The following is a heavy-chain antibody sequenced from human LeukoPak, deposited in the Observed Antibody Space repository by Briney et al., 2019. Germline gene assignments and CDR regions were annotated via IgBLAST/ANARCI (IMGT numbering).Heavy chain of an antibody. CDR1: GGSISSGSYY. J-gene: IGHJ3*02. V-gene: IGHV4-61*02. CDR3: ASGGWLQFLAFDI. D-gene: IGHD5-24*01. Sequence: SETLSLTCTVSGGSISSGSYYWSWIRQPAGKGLEWIGRIYTSGSTNYNPSLKSRVTISVDMSKNQFSLKLSSVTAADTAVYYCASGGWLQFLAFDIWGQGTMVTVSS. CDR2: IYTSGST.